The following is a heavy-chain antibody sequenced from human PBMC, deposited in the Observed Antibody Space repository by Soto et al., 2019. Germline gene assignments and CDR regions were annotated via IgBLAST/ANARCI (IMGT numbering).Heavy chain of an antibody. J-gene: IGHJ4*02. CDR1: GFTFSSYV. Sequence: ESGGGVVQPGRSLRLSCAASGFTFSSYVMHWVRQAPGKGLEWVAVISYDGSNKYYADSVKGRFTISRDNSKNTLYLQMTSLRAEDTAVYYCASPIPCSGGRCYHPGGQGTLVTVSS. CDR2: ISYDGSNK. V-gene: IGHV3-30-3*01. CDR3: ASPIPCSGGRCYHP. D-gene: IGHD2-15*01.